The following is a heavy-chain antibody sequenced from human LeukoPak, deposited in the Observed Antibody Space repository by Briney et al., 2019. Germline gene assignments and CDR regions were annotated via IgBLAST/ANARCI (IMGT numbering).Heavy chain of an antibody. J-gene: IGHJ4*02. CDR3: ARQNDCRLDY. V-gene: IGHV5-51*01. Sequence: GESLKIYCKGSGYTFSSYWIGWVRQMPGKGLEWMGIIYPGDSDTRYSPSLQGQVTISVDTSIGTAYLQWSSLKASDTAIYYCARQNDCRLDYWGQGTLVTVSS. CDR2: IYPGDSDT. CDR1: GYTFSSYW. D-gene: IGHD2-15*01.